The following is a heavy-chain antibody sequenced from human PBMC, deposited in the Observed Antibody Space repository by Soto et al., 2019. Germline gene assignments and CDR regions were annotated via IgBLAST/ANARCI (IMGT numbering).Heavy chain of an antibody. CDR1: GFTFNHLP. D-gene: IGHD1-26*01. J-gene: IGHJ4*02. V-gene: IGHV3-23*01. CDR3: ARAPRDIWELPGY. CDR2: INESGDST. Sequence: GGSLRLSCAASGFTFNHLPMGGVRQAPGKGLKYVSSINESGDSTFYADSVKGRFTISRDNSKSTLHLQMNSLRADDTAVYYCARAPRDIWELPGYWGQGALVTVSS.